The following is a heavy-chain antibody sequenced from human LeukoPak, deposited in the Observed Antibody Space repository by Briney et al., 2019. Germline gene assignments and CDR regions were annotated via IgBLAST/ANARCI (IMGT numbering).Heavy chain of an antibody. CDR2: INPSGGSK. CDR3: ARGDVYDSSVYYWFDP. J-gene: IGHJ5*02. D-gene: IGHD3-22*01. Sequence: ATVKVSCKASGYTFTSYYMHWVRQAPGQGLEWMGIINPSGGSKTYAQKFQGRVTMTRDTSTSTVYMELSSLRSEDTALYYCARGDVYDSSVYYWFDPWGQGTLV. CDR1: GYTFTSYY. V-gene: IGHV1-46*01.